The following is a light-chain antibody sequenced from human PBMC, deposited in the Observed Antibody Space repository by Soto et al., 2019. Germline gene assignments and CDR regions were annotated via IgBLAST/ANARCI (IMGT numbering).Light chain of an antibody. CDR1: SNDIGAYKY. CDR2: EVS. J-gene: IGLJ1*01. CDR3: SSYTSSSTYV. Sequence: QSVLTQPASVSGSPGQSITISCTGSSNDIGAYKYVSWYQQYPGKAPKLIIFEVSNRPSGVSNRFSGSKSGNTASLTISGLQAEDEADYYCSSYTSSSTYVFGTGTKVTVL. V-gene: IGLV2-14*01.